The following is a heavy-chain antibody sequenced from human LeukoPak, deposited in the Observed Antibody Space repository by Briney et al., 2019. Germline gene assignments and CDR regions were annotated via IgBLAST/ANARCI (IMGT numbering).Heavy chain of an antibody. Sequence: GGSLRLSCSASSFNLKTYNMNWVRQTPGKGLEWVSSISYTGTYIYYSDSVKGRFTISRDNAESSVYLELNSLRVDDTAIYYCTRDSGTYRPIDYWGQGTLVTVSS. J-gene: IGHJ4*02. CDR1: SFNLKTYN. V-gene: IGHV3-21*01. CDR3: TRDSGTYRPIDY. D-gene: IGHD3-16*02. CDR2: ISYTGTYI.